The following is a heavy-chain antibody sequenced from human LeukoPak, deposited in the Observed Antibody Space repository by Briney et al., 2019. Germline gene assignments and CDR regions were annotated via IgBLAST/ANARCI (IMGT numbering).Heavy chain of an antibody. Sequence: ASVKVSCKASGYTFTSYAMQWVRQAPGQRLEWMGWINAGNGNTKYSQKFQGRVTITRDTSASTAYMELSSLRSEDTAVYYCARDKDGGSGWSDWGQGTLVTVSS. J-gene: IGHJ4*02. V-gene: IGHV1-3*01. CDR2: INAGNGNT. CDR3: ARDKDGGSGWSD. D-gene: IGHD6-19*01. CDR1: GYTFTSYA.